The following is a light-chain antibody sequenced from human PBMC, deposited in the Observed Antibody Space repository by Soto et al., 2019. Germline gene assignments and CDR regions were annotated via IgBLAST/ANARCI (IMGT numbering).Light chain of an antibody. CDR2: AAS. CDR3: QQDGSNPSIT. Sequence: IVLTQSPGTLSLSPGESATLSCRASQSVPSNYVAWYQQKPGQAPRLLISAASSRTTGIPDRFSGSGSGTDFTLTISRLEPEDFAVYYCQQDGSNPSITFGQGTRLEIK. J-gene: IGKJ5*01. CDR1: QSVPSNY. V-gene: IGKV3-20*01.